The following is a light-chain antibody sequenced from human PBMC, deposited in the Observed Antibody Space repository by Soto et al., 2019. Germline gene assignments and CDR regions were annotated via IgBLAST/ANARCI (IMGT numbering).Light chain of an antibody. Sequence: QAVVTPPPSASGTPGQRVTISCSGSSSNIGSNTVNWYQQLPGTAPKLLIYRNSYRPSGVPDRVSGSKSGTSASLAISGLQSEDEADYYCAAWDDTLKGPVFGGGTKLTVL. V-gene: IGLV1-44*01. CDR2: RNS. J-gene: IGLJ3*02. CDR3: AAWDDTLKGPV. CDR1: SSNIGSNT.